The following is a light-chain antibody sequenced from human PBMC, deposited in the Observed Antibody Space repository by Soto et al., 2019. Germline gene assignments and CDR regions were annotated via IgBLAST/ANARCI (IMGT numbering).Light chain of an antibody. J-gene: IGLJ2*01. CDR1: SSDVGGYNY. V-gene: IGLV2-8*01. CDR2: EVS. CDR3: SSFAGNNNLV. Sequence: QSALTQPPSASGSPGQSVTISCTGTSSDVGGYNYVSWYQQHPGKAPKLMIYEVSKRPSGVPDRFSGSKSGNTASLTVSGLPDEDEADYYCSSFAGNNNLVFGGGTKLTV.